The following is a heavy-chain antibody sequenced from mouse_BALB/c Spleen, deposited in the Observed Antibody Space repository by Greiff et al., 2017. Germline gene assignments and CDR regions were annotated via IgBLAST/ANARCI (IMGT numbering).Heavy chain of an antibody. CDR2: INPNNGGT. J-gene: IGHJ2*01. CDR1: GYTFTDYN. D-gene: IGHD3-2*01. V-gene: IGHV1-18*01. Sequence: EVKLVESGPELVKPGASVKIPCKASGYTFTDYNMDWVKQSHGKSLEWIGDINPNNGGTIYNQKFKGKATLTVDKSSSTAYMELRSLTSEDTAVYYCARDSSGYSYYFDYWGQGTTLTVSS. CDR3: ARDSSGYSYYFDY.